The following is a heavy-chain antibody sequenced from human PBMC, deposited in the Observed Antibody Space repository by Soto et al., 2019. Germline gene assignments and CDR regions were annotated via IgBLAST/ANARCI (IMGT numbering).Heavy chain of an antibody. D-gene: IGHD3-10*01. CDR3: ARDVFITMVRGEFYYYYGMGV. Sequence: GASVKVSCKASGGTFSSYAISWVRQAPGQGLEWMGGIIPIFGTANYAQKFQGRVTITADKSTSTAYMELSSLRSEDTAVYYCARDVFITMVRGEFYYYYGMGVSSQGTTVTVSS. CDR2: IIPIFGTA. CDR1: GGTFSSYA. V-gene: IGHV1-69*06. J-gene: IGHJ6*02.